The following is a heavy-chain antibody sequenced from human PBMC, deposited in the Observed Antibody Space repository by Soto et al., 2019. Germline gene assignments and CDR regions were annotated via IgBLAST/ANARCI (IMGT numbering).Heavy chain of an antibody. CDR1: GGTFSSYA. CDR2: IIPIFGTA. Sequence: QVQLVQSGAEVKKPGSSVKVSCKASGGTFSSYAISWVRQAPGQGLEWMGGIIPIFGTANYAQKFQGRVTITADKSTSTAYMELSSLRSEDTAVYYCARVVQTYYYDSSGYSDGAFDIWGQGTMFTVSS. J-gene: IGHJ3*02. V-gene: IGHV1-69*06. D-gene: IGHD3-22*01. CDR3: ARVVQTYYYDSSGYSDGAFDI.